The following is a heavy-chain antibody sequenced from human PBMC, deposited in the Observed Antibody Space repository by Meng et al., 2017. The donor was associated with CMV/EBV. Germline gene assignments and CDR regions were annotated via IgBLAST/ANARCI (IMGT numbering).Heavy chain of an antibody. CDR2: IYTSGST. V-gene: IGHV4-4*07. CDR3: ARGGLYYYDSSGHFDY. Sequence: RESGPDLVKPSATLSLTCTVSGGSISSYYWSWIRQPAGKGLEWIGRIYTSGSTNYNPSLKSRVTMSVDTSKNQFSLKLSSVTAADTAVYYCARGGLYYYDSSGHFDYWGQGTLVTVSS. J-gene: IGHJ4*02. D-gene: IGHD3-22*01. CDR1: GGSISSYY.